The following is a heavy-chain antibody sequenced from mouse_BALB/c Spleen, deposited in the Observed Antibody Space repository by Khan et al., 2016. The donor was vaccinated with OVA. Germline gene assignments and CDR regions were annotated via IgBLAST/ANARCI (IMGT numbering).Heavy chain of an antibody. Sequence: EVQLVESGGDLVKTGGSLKISCAASGFTFSTYGMSWVRQTPDKRLEWVATISSGGHYTYYIDSVKGRFTISRDNAKNILYLQMTSLRSEDTAMYYCASLAYYYYSEAFAYWGQGTLVTVSA. CDR1: GFTFSTYG. J-gene: IGHJ3*01. D-gene: IGHD1-1*02. V-gene: IGHV5-6*01. CDR3: ASLAYYYYSEAFAY. CDR2: ISSGGHYT.